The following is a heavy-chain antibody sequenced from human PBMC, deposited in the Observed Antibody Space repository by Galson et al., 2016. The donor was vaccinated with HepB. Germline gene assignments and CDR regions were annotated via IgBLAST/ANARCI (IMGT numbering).Heavy chain of an antibody. J-gene: IGHJ4*02. CDR3: AHKSSTIASVFDF. D-gene: IGHD3-3*02. V-gene: IGHV2-5*02. Sequence: PALVKPTQTLTLTCTFSGFSLSTAGVGVGWIRQPPGKALEWLALIYFDDDKRYTPSLRSRLTITKDAPKNQVVFTMTNMDPVDSATYYCAHKSSTIASVFDFWGQGALVTVSS. CDR2: IYFDDDK. CDR1: GFSLSTAGVG.